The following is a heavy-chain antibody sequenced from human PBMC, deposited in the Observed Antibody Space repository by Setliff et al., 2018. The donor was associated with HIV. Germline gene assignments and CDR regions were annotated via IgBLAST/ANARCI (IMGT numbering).Heavy chain of an antibody. D-gene: IGHD3-22*01. Sequence: PGGSLRLSCAASGFTFRSYEMNWVRQAPGKGLEWVSYISSSSSTKYYADSVKGRFTISRDNAKNSLYLHMNSLRAEDTAVYYCARTNNNYYYDTSDYFAGYYFDSWGQGTLVTVSS. V-gene: IGHV3-48*01. CDR2: ISSSSSTK. CDR3: ARTNNNYYYDTSDYFAGYYFDS. CDR1: GFTFRSYE. J-gene: IGHJ4*02.